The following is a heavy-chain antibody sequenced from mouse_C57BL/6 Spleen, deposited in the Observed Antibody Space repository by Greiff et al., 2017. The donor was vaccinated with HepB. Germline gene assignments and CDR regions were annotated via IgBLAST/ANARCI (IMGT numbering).Heavy chain of an antibody. D-gene: IGHD1-1*01. Sequence: QVQLQQPGAELVRPGSSVKLSCKASGYTFTSYWMHWVKQRPIQGLEWIGNIYPSDSETHYNQKFKDKATLTVDKSSSTAYMQLSSLTSEDSAVYYCARWGGSRGFDYWGQGTTLTVSS. CDR3: ARWGGSRGFDY. CDR2: IYPSDSET. V-gene: IGHV1-52*01. CDR1: GYTFTSYW. J-gene: IGHJ2*01.